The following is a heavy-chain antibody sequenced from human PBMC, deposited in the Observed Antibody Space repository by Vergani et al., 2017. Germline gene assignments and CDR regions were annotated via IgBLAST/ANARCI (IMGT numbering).Heavy chain of an antibody. CDR1: GESIRSGSHY. CDR3: ARSRPYCTSGSCPAI. Sequence: QVKLQESGPGLLKPSQTLSLTCTVSGESIRSGSHYWSWIRQPAGKGPEWIGHIHTGGSTDLNPSFKRRVSISVDTSKSQFSLELNSVTVADTAVYYCARSRPYCTSGSCPAIWGQGTLVTVSS. V-gene: IGHV4-61*02. CDR2: IHTGGST. D-gene: IGHD2-15*01. J-gene: IGHJ4*02.